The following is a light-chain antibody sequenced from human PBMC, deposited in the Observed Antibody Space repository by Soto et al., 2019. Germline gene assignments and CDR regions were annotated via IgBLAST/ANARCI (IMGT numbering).Light chain of an antibody. J-gene: IGKJ1*01. V-gene: IGKV1-5*03. Sequence: DIQVTQSPSTLSASVGDRVTITCRASQSIRSSLAWYQQKPGKAPKLLIYKASSLEGGVPSRFSGSGSGTEFILTISSLQPDDFATYYCQHYNSYPWTFGQGTKVDIK. CDR2: KAS. CDR3: QHYNSYPWT. CDR1: QSIRSS.